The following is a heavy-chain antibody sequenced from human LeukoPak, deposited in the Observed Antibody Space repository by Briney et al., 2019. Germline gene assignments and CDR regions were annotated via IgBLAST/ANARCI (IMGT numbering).Heavy chain of an antibody. CDR2: IYTSGST. CDR3: ARDLYYYDSSGYYLWGFDI. CDR1: GGSLSSGSYY. D-gene: IGHD3-22*01. V-gene: IGHV4-61*02. J-gene: IGHJ3*02. Sequence: QTLSLTCRVSGGSLSSGSYYWGWVRQPAGRGMEWIGRIYTSGSTNNNPSRKGRVTISVKTSKKQCSLKLSSVPAADTAVYYCARDLYYYDSSGYYLWGFDIWGQGTMVTVSS.